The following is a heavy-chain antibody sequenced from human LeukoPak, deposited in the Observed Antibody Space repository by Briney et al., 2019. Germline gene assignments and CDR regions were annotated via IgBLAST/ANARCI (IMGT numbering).Heavy chain of an antibody. Sequence: ASVKVSCKASGYTFTSYGISWVRQAPGQGLEWMGWISAYNGNTNYAQKLQGRVTMTTDTSTSTAYMELSSLRSEDTAVYYCARTKYSSNYHYYYYYYMDVWGKGTTVTVSS. CDR2: ISAYNGNT. D-gene: IGHD6-13*01. CDR1: GYTFTSYG. CDR3: ARTKYSSNYHYYYYYYMDV. J-gene: IGHJ6*03. V-gene: IGHV1-18*01.